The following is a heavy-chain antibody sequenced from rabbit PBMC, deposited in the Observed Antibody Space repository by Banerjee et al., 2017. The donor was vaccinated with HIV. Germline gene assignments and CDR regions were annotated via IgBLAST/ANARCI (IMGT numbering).Heavy chain of an antibody. CDR2: IYTGSDSA. V-gene: IGHV1S45*01. J-gene: IGHJ4*01. D-gene: IGHD6-1*01. Sequence: QEQLVESGGGLVTLGGSLKLSCKASGIDFSSYGISWVRQAPGKGLEWIGCIYTGSDSAYYASWAKGRFTISKTSSTTVTLQMTSLTAADTATYFCARAYPGYGGYGYGSFNLWGPGTLVTVS. CDR1: GIDFSSYG. CDR3: ARAYPGYGGYGYGSFNL.